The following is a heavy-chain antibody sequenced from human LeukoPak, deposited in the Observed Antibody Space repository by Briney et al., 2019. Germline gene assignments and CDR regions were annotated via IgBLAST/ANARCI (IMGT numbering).Heavy chain of an antibody. J-gene: IGHJ6*03. CDR2: IYHSGST. CDR1: GYSISSGYY. Sequence: SETLSLTCTVSGYSISSGYYWGWIRQPPGKGLEWIGTIYHSGSTSYNPSLKSRVTISVDTPKNQFSLKLSSVTAADTAVYYCARGRGGDYCGSGSYLVDYYYYYYMDVWGKRTTVTVSS. D-gene: IGHD3-10*01. CDR3: ARGRGGDYCGSGSYLVDYYYYYYMDV. V-gene: IGHV4-38-2*02.